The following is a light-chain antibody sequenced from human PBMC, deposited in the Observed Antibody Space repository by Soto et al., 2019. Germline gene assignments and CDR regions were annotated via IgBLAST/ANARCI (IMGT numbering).Light chain of an antibody. J-gene: IGLJ1*01. Sequence: QSVLTQPPSASGTPGHRVPISCSGSGSNFGSNTVNWYQHLPGTAPKHLIYNNDQRPSGVPDRFSGSKSGTSASLAISGLQSDDEADYYCAAWDDRLKGYVFGTGTKLTVL. CDR2: NND. CDR1: GSNFGSNT. V-gene: IGLV1-44*01. CDR3: AAWDDRLKGYV.